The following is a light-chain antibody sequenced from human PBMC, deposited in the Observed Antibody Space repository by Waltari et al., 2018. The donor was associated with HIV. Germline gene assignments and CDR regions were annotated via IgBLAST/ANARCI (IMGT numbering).Light chain of an antibody. V-gene: IGKV3-15*01. CDR2: DAS. J-gene: IGKJ1*01. Sequence: EIVMTQSPATLSVSLGEKATLSCKASYSVAGNLAWYQQKPGQAPRLPINDASTRAVGIPARFSGSGSGTEFSLSISSLQSEDSAIYYCQQYNHWPRPFGQGTKVEIK. CDR3: QQYNHWPRP. CDR1: YSVAGN.